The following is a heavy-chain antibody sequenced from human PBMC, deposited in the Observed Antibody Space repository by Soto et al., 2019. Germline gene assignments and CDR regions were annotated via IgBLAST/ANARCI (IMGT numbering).Heavy chain of an antibody. CDR2: IWYDGGNK. CDR1: GFSFGSYG. CDR3: AGAGYEMQAHYFGLAV. J-gene: IGHJ6*02. V-gene: IGHV3-33*01. Sequence: QVQLVESGGGAVQPGRSLRLSCAASGFSFGSYGMYWVRQAPGKGLEWVAVIWYDGGNKEYADSVRGRFTVSRDNSNNPQCVKLTSRKPEDTAVYSCAGAGYEMQAHYFGLAVWAQGPTFT. D-gene: IGHD6-13*01.